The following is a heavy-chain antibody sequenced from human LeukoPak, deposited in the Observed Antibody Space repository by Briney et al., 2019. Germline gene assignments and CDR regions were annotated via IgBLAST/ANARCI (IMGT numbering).Heavy chain of an antibody. CDR2: IYYSGSTNGST. J-gene: IGHJ4*02. V-gene: IGHV4-61*01. CDR3: ARERTPGSGLDY. D-gene: IGHD2-15*01. CDR1: GGSVSSDSYY. Sequence: SETLSLTCTVSGGSVSSDSYYWSWIRQPPGKGLEWIGYIYYSGSTNGSTNYNPSLKSRVTISIDTSKNQFSLKLSSVTAADTAVYYCARERTPGSGLDYWGQGTLVTVSS.